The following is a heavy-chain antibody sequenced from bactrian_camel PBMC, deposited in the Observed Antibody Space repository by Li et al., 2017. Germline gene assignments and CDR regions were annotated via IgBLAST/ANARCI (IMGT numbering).Heavy chain of an antibody. CDR1: GKASNDPC. J-gene: IGHJ6*01. Sequence: HVQLVESGGGSVEAGGSLRLSCQYSGKASNDPCMGWFRQAPGKEREGLATIDNNGRTVYADSVKGRFTISRDNAKNTLYLQMSSLKPDDTAAYYCSAQVLDGGFADFGYWGQGTQVTVS. V-gene: IGHV3S53*01. CDR2: IDNNGRT. CDR3: SAQVLDGGFADFGY. D-gene: IGHD3*01.